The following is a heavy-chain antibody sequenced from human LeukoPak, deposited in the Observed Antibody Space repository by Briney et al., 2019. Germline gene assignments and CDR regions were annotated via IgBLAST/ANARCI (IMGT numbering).Heavy chain of an antibody. Sequence: SETLSLTCSVSGGSISSGSYYWSWIRQPAGKGLEWIGSIYYSGSTYYNPSLKSRVTISVDTSKNQFSLKLSSVTAADTAVYYCARHSTYYDILTGYYADYWGQGTLVTVSS. CDR2: IYYSGST. CDR1: GGSISSGSYY. J-gene: IGHJ4*02. CDR3: ARHSTYYDILTGYYADY. D-gene: IGHD3-9*01. V-gene: IGHV4-39*01.